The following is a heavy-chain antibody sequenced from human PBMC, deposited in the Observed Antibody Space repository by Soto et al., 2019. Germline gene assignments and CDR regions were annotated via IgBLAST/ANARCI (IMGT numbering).Heavy chain of an antibody. CDR1: GDSVSSNSAA. J-gene: IGHJ4*02. V-gene: IGHV6-1*01. CDR2: TYYRSKWYN. CDR3: AREEVLDDYDILTGYSLFDY. D-gene: IGHD3-9*01. Sequence: SQTLSLTCAISGDSVSSNSAAWNWIRQSPSRGLEWLGRTYYRSKWYNDYAVSVKSRITINPDTSKNQFSPQLNSVTPEDTAVYYCAREEVLDDYDILTGYSLFDYWGQGTLVTVSS.